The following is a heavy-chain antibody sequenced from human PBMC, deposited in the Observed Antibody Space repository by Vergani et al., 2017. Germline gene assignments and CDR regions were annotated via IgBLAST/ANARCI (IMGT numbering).Heavy chain of an antibody. CDR1: GFTFNSYA. Sequence: QVQLVESGGGVVQPGRSLRLSCAASGFTFNSYAIHWVRQAPGKGLEWVAVISYDGSTKYYADSVKGRFTFSRDNSKNTLYLQMNILRAEDTAVYYCARAYFGDIQYNWFDPWGQGTLVTVSS. CDR2: ISYDGSTK. J-gene: IGHJ5*02. D-gene: IGHD2-21*01. CDR3: ARAYFGDIQYNWFDP. V-gene: IGHV3-30-3*01.